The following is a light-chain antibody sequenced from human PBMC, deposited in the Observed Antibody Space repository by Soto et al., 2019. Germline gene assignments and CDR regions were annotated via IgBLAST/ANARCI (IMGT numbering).Light chain of an antibody. CDR2: DVS. CDR1: SSDVGYYNY. V-gene: IGLV2-14*01. Sequence: QSALTQPASVSGSPGQSITISCTGTSSDVGYYNYVSWYQQHPGKAPKLVIYDVSNRPSGVSYRFSGSKSGHTASLTISGLQAEDEADYYCSSYTTSSTYVFGTGTKLTVL. CDR3: SSYTTSSTYV. J-gene: IGLJ1*01.